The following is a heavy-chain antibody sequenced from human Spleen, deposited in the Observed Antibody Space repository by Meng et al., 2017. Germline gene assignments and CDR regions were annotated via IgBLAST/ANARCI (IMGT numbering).Heavy chain of an antibody. D-gene: IGHD4-11*01. V-gene: IGHV5-51*01. J-gene: IGHJ6*02. CDR3: ARAPAVTTLYYYYGMDV. CDR2: VYPGDSDT. CDR1: GYSFTEYW. Sequence: KVSCKGSGYSFTEYWIGWVRQMPGKGLEWMGIVYPGDSDTRYSPSVQGQVTFSVDKSISTAYLQWSSLKASDTAMYYCARAPAVTTLYYYYGMDVWGQGTTVTVSS.